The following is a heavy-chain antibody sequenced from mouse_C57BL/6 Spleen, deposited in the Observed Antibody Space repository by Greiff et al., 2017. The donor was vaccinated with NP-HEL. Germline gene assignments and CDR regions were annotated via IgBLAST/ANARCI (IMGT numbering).Heavy chain of an antibody. CDR2: INYDGSST. D-gene: IGHD1-1*01. CDR3: ARESYGSSPYWYFDV. V-gene: IGHV5-16*01. J-gene: IGHJ1*03. CDR1: GFTFSDYY. Sequence: EVKLVESEGGLVQPGSSMKLSCTASGFTFSDYYMAWVRQVPEKGLEWVANINYDGSSTYYLDSLKSRFIISRDNAKNILYLQMSSLKSEDTATYYCARESYGSSPYWYFDVGGTGTTVTVSS.